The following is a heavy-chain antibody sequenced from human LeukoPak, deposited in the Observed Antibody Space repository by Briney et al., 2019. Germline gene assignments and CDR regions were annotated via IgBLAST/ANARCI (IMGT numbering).Heavy chain of an antibody. CDR3: ARGRSGFYFDY. Sequence: GGSLRLSCAASGFTFSSSSMNWVRQAPGKGLEWVSYISTTGNSMYYADSVKGRFTISRDNVKNSLYLQMNSLRAEDTAVYYCARGRSGFYFDYWGQGTLVTVSS. CDR2: ISTTGNSM. J-gene: IGHJ4*02. D-gene: IGHD3-3*01. V-gene: IGHV3-48*01. CDR1: GFTFSSSS.